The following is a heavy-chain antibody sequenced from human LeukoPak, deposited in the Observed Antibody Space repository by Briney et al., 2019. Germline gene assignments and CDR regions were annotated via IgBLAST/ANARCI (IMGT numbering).Heavy chain of an antibody. CDR3: AKDHGFHRSGWNPLFDY. J-gene: IGHJ4*02. CDR1: GFTFSSYA. CDR2: ISESGSST. Sequence: GSLRLSCAASGFTFSSYAMSWVRQAPGKGLEWVSTISESGSSTYNADSVKGRFTISRDNSKNTLILLMNNLRAEDTAVYYCAKDHGFHRSGWNPLFDYWSQGTLVT. D-gene: IGHD6-19*01. V-gene: IGHV3-23*01.